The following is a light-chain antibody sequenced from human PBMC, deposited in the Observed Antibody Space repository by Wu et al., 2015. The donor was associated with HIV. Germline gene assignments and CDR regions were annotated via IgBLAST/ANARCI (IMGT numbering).Light chain of an antibody. J-gene: IGKJ5*01. Sequence: EIVLTQSPATLSLSPGERATLSCRASQNVTNNLAWYQQNPGQAPRLLMYYASSRATGIPARFSGSGFGTDFTLTITSLEPEDIAVYSCQQYSSAPITFGQGTRL. CDR2: YAS. V-gene: IGKV3-11*01. CDR3: QQYSSAPIT. CDR1: QNVTNN.